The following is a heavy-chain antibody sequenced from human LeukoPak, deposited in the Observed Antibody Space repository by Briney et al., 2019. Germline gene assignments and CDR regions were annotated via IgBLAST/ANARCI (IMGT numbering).Heavy chain of an antibody. Sequence: PSETLSLTCTVSGGSISSYYWSWVRQPPGKGLEWSGYIYYSGSTNYNPSLKSRVTISIDPSKNQFSLKLSSVTAADTAVYYCARKADSSSGSNWFDPWGQGTLVTVSS. CDR1: GGSISSYY. V-gene: IGHV4-59*01. J-gene: IGHJ5*02. CDR2: IYYSGST. D-gene: IGHD6-13*01. CDR3: ARKADSSSGSNWFDP.